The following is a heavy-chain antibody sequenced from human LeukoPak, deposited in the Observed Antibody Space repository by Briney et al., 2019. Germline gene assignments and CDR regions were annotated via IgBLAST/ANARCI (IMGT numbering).Heavy chain of an antibody. CDR1: GYSFTNYW. D-gene: IGHD3-10*01. CDR3: GRFGAYYYYMDV. V-gene: IGHV5-51*01. J-gene: IGHJ6*03. CDR2: IYPGDSET. Sequence: GESLKISCKGSGYSFTNYWIGWVRQMPGKGLEWMGIIYPGDSETRYSPSFQGQVTFSADKSISTAYLQWNSLNVSDTAMYYCGRFGAYYYYMDVWGKGTTVTVSS.